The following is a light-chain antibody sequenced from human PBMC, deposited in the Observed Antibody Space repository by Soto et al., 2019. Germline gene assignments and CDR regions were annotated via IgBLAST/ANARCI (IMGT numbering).Light chain of an antibody. J-gene: IGKJ1*01. Sequence: VLTQSPGTLSLSPGERATISCRASQTITSTYLVWYQHKPAQAPRLLIYGASSRATGIPHRFSGSGSGTEFTLTISRLEPEDFGVYYCQQYGSSPPTFGQGTKVEIK. CDR2: GAS. CDR1: QTITSTY. CDR3: QQYGSSPPT. V-gene: IGKV3-20*01.